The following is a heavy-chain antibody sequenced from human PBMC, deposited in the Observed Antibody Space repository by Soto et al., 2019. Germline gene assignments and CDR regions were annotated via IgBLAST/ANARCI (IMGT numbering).Heavy chain of an antibody. CDR3: ARDLGSGWGLLYYFDY. CDR1: GYTFTGYY. D-gene: IGHD6-19*01. V-gene: IGHV1-2*04. CDR2: INPNSGGT. J-gene: IGHJ4*02. Sequence: QVQLVQSGAEVKKPGASVKVSCKASGYTFTGYYMHWVRQAPGQGLEWMGWINPNSGGTNYAQKFQGWVTMTRDTSISTAYMELSRLRSDDTAVYYCARDLGSGWGLLYYFDYWGQGTLVTVSS.